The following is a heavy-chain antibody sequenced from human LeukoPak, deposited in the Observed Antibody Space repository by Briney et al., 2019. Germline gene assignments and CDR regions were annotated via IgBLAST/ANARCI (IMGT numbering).Heavy chain of an antibody. CDR3: ARGNTYYDFWRGYYKENNWFDP. Sequence: GASVKVSCKASGYTFTSYDINWVRQATGQGLEWMGWMNPNSGNTGYAQKFQGRVTMTRNTSISTAYMELSSLRSEDTAVYYCARGNTYYDFWRGYYKENNWFDPWGQGTLVTVSS. J-gene: IGHJ5*02. V-gene: IGHV1-8*01. CDR1: GYTFTSYD. CDR2: MNPNSGNT. D-gene: IGHD3-3*01.